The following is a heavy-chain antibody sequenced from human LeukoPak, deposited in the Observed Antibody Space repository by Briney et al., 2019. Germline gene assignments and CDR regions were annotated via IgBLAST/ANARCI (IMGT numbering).Heavy chain of an antibody. CDR1: GFTFSNFA. J-gene: IGHJ4*02. V-gene: IGHV3-30*14. D-gene: IGHD2-21*02. CDR3: ASSNCDGDCYLDY. CDR2: ISSDGSDK. Sequence: GKSLRLSCAASGFTFSNFAMHWVRQAPGKGLEWMAVISSDGSDKYYADSVEGRFTISKDNSKNMLYLQMNSLRVEDTAVYYCASSNCDGDCYLDYWGQGTLVTVSS.